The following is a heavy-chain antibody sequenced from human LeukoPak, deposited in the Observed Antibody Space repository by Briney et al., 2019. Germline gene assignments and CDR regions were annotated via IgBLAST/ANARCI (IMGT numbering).Heavy chain of an antibody. D-gene: IGHD3-22*01. V-gene: IGHV1-2*02. CDR3: ARPVNNHYYHSNESPRGRGGYYFDY. Sequence: ASVKVSCKASGYTFTGYYMRWVRQAPGQGLEWMGWINPNSGGTNYAQKFQGRVTMTRDTSISTAYMELSRLRSDDTAVYYCARPVNNHYYHSNESPRGRGGYYFDYWGQGTLVTVSS. CDR1: GYTFTGYY. J-gene: IGHJ4*02. CDR2: INPNSGGT.